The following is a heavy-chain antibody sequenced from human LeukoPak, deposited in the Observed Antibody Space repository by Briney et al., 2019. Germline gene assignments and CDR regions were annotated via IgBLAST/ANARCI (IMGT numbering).Heavy chain of an antibody. CDR1: GYSFTSYW. V-gene: IGHV5-51*01. CDR3: ARRFCSSTSCYLTPFDY. D-gene: IGHD2-2*01. Sequence: GEPLKISCKGSGYSFTSYWIGWVRQMPGKGLEWMGIIYPGDSDTRYSPSFQGQVTISADKSISTAYLQWSSLKASDTAMYYCARRFCSSTSCYLTPFDYWGQGTLVTVSS. J-gene: IGHJ4*02. CDR2: IYPGDSDT.